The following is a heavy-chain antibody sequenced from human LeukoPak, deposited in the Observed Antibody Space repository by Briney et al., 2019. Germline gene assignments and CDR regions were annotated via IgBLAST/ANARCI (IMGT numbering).Heavy chain of an antibody. Sequence: PSETLSLTCTVSGGSISSYYWSWIRQPPGKGLEWIGYIYYSGSTNYNPSLKSRVTIPVDTSKNQFSLKLSSVTAADTAVYYCARHGSNIRGYSYGYPWADPEPWFDPWGQGTLVTVSS. D-gene: IGHD5-18*01. CDR2: IYYSGST. CDR3: ARHGSNIRGYSYGYPWADPEPWFDP. CDR1: GGSISSYY. J-gene: IGHJ5*02. V-gene: IGHV4-59*08.